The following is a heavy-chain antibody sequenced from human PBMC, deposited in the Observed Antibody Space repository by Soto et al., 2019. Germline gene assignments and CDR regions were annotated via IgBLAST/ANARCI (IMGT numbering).Heavy chain of an antibody. CDR3: ARSITIFGVVISYSYFDL. CDR1: NGSISSGGYS. Sequence: QLQLQESGSGLVKASQTLSLTCAVSNGSISSGGYSWSWIRQPPGKGLEWLGYIYHSGSTYYNPSLKSRVTLSVDRSKNQFSLKLSSVTAADTAVYYCARSITIFGVVISYSYFDLWGLGTLVTVSS. V-gene: IGHV4-30-2*01. D-gene: IGHD3-3*01. J-gene: IGHJ2*01. CDR2: IYHSGST.